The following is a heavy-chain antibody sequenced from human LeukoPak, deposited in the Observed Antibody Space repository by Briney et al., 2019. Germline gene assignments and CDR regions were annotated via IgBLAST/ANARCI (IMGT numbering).Heavy chain of an antibody. Sequence: PGRSLRLSCAASGFTFSSHSMHWVRQAPGKGLEWVALILYDGSNTYYSHSVKGRFTISRDDSKNTPCLQMNSLRPEDTAVYYCARDNGYSNGHAFDSWGQGIMVTVSS. D-gene: IGHD5-18*01. J-gene: IGHJ4*02. CDR1: GFTFSSHS. CDR3: ARDNGYSNGHAFDS. CDR2: ILYDGSNT. V-gene: IGHV3-30-3*01.